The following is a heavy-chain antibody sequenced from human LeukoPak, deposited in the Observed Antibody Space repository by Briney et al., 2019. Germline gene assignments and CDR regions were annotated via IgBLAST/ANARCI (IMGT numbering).Heavy chain of an antibody. D-gene: IGHD3-22*01. J-gene: IGHJ3*02. CDR3: AAFEETYYYDSSGWAFDI. V-gene: IGHV1-58*01. CDR2: IVVGSGNT. Sequence: SVKVSCKASGFTFTSSAVQWVRQARGQRLEWIGWIVVGSGNTNYAQKFQERVTITRDMSTSTAYMELSSLRSEDTAVYYCAAFEETYYYDSSGWAFDIWGQGTMVTVSS. CDR1: GFTFTSSA.